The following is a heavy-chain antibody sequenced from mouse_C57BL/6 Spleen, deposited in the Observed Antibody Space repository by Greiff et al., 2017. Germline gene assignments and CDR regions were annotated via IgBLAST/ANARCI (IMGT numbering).Heavy chain of an antibody. J-gene: IGHJ4*01. CDR1: GFTFSDYG. D-gene: IGHD1-1*01. CDR3: ARGPHYYGSSYYAMDY. V-gene: IGHV5-17*01. CDR2: ISSGSSTI. Sequence: EVHLVESGGGLVKPGGSLKLSCAASGFTFSDYGMHWVRQAPEKGLEWVAYISSGSSTIYYADTVKGRFTISRDNAKNTLFLQMTSLRSEDTAMYYCARGPHYYGSSYYAMDYWGQGTSVTVSS.